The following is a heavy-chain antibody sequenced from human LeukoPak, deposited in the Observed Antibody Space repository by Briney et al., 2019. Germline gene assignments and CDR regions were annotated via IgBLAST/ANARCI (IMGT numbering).Heavy chain of an antibody. CDR1: GGSISSYY. Sequence: PPETLSLTCTVSGGSISSYYWSWIRQPPGKGLEWIGYIYTSGSTNYNPSLKSRVTISVDTSKNQFSLKLSSVTAADTAVYHCARHITGTTLSWFDPWGQGTLVTVSS. CDR2: IYTSGST. J-gene: IGHJ5*02. D-gene: IGHD1-7*01. CDR3: ARHITGTTLSWFDP. V-gene: IGHV4-4*09.